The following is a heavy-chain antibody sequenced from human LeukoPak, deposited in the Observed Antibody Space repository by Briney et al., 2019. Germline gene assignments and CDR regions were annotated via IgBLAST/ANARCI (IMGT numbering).Heavy chain of an antibody. CDR3: ARLRLEDAFDI. J-gene: IGHJ3*02. V-gene: IGHV4-39*01. D-gene: IGHD4-11*01. CDR2: IYYSGST. Sequence: SETPSLTCTVSGGSISSYYWSWIRQPPGKGLEWIGSIYYSGSTYYNPSLKSRVTISVDTSKNQFSLKLSSVTAADTAVYYCARLRLEDAFDIWGQGTIVTVSS. CDR1: GGSISSYY.